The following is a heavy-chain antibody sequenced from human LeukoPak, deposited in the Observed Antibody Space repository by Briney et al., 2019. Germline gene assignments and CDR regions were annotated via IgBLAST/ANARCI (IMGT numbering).Heavy chain of an antibody. Sequence: GGSLRLSCAASGFTFSSYDMHWVRQATGKGLEWVSAIGTAGDTYYPGSVKGRFTISRENAKNSLYLQMNSLRAGDTAVYYCARGWSYSSRASGMDVWGQGNTVTVSS. D-gene: IGHD6-13*01. CDR2: IGTAGDT. J-gene: IGHJ6*02. CDR1: GFTFSSYD. CDR3: ARGWSYSSRASGMDV. V-gene: IGHV3-13*04.